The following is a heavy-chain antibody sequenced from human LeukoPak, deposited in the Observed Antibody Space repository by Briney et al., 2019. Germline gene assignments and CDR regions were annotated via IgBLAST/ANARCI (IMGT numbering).Heavy chain of an antibody. CDR2: IYTSGST. V-gene: IGHV4-61*02. D-gene: IGHD3-3*01. CDR3: ARGYYDFWSGYSNTNWFDP. CDR1: GGSISSGSYY. J-gene: IGHJ5*02. Sequence: SETLSLTCTVSGGSISSGSYYWSWNRQPAGKGLEWIGRIYTSGSTNYNPSLKSRVTISVGTSKNQFSLKLSSVTAADTAVYYCARGYYDFWSGYSNTNWFDPWGQGTLVTVSS.